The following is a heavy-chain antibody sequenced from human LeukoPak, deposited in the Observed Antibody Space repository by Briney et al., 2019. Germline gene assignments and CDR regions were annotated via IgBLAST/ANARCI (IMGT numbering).Heavy chain of an antibody. CDR3: ASPQTSGYAFGY. J-gene: IGHJ4*02. CDR2: ISGSGRTI. CDR1: GFTFSSYE. D-gene: IGHD5-12*01. V-gene: IGHV3-48*03. Sequence: PGGSLRLSCAASGFTFSSYEMIWVRQAPGKGLECVSYISGSGRTIYYADSVKGRFTISRDNAKNSLYLQMYSLRAGDTAAYYCASPQTSGYAFGYXGQGTLVXVS.